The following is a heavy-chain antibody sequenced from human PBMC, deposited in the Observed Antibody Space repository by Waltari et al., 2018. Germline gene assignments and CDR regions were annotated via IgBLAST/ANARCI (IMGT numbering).Heavy chain of an antibody. J-gene: IGHJ4*02. CDR1: GFPLRRFA. D-gene: IGHD2-8*02. CDR3: AKDGSASRLVRYYLDS. V-gene: IGHV3-33*06. CDR2: IWYDGSYK. Sequence: QVQLVESGGGVVQPRRSLRLSCAASGFPLRRFAMHRVRQAPGKGLEWVAVIWYDGSYKFYADSVKGRFSISRDNPKNTLHLQMDSLRAEDSAIYYCAKDGSASRLVRYYLDSWGPGTLVTVSS.